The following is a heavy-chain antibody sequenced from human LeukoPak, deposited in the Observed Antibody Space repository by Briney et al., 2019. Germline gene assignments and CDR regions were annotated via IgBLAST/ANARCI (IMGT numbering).Heavy chain of an antibody. J-gene: IGHJ4*02. D-gene: IGHD6-19*01. CDR2: INHSGST. V-gene: IGHV4-30-4*01. CDR1: GGSISSGDYY. Sequence: PSQTLSLTCTVSGGSISSGDYYWSWIRQPPGNGLEWIGEINHSGSTNYNPSLKSRVTISVDTSKNQFSLKLSSVTAADTAVYYCARLAVGGPYWGQGTLVTVSS. CDR3: ARLAVGGPY.